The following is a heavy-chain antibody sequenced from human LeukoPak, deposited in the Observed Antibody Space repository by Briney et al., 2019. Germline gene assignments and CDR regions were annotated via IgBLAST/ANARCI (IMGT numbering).Heavy chain of an antibody. CDR2: IDPSDSYT. J-gene: IGHJ3*02. V-gene: IGHV5-10-1*01. D-gene: IGHD3-9*01. CDR3: ARRYYDILTGLWYAFHI. Sequence: GESLNISCKGSGYSFTRYWISWVRQMPGKGLEWMGRIDPSDSYTNYSPSFQGHVTISADKSISTAYLQWSSLKASDTAMYYCARRYYDILTGLWYAFHIWGQGTMVTVSS. CDR1: GYSFTRYW.